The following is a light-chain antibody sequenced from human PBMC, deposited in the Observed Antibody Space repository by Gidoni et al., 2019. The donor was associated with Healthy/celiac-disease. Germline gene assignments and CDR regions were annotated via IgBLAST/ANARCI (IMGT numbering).Light chain of an antibody. CDR1: QSISSY. CDR2: DAA. CDR3: QQSYSTPYS. V-gene: IGKV1-39*01. Sequence: DIQMTQSPSSLSASVGDRVTITCRASQSISSYLNWYQQKPGKAPKLLIYDAASLQSGVPSRFSGSGSGTEFTLTISSLQPEDVATYYCQQSYSTPYSFGQGTKLEIK. J-gene: IGKJ2*03.